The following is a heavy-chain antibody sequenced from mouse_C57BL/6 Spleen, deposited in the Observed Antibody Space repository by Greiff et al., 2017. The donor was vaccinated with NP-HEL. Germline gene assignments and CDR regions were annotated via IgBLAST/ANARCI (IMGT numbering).Heavy chain of an antibody. V-gene: IGHV1-15*01. CDR3: TREEGGNYGWYFDV. D-gene: IGHD2-1*01. CDR1: GYTFTDYE. Sequence: VQLQQSGAELVRPGASVTLSCKASGYTFTDYEMHWVKQTPVHGLEWIGAIDPETGGTAYNQKFKGKAILTADKSSSTAYMELRSLTSEDSAVYYCTREEGGNYGWYFDVWGTGTTVTVSS. CDR2: IDPETGGT. J-gene: IGHJ1*03.